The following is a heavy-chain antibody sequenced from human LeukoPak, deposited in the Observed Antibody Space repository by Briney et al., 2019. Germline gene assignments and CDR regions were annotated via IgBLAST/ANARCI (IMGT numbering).Heavy chain of an antibody. CDR2: ISAYNCNT. CDR1: GYTFTSYG. D-gene: IGHD3-16*02. CDR3: ATEAVMLTFGGVIVGDAFAI. Sequence: ASVKVSCKASGYTFTSYGISGVRQAAGQGLEWMGWISAYNCNTNYAQKLQGRFTMATDTSTSTAYPELRSPRSDVPGVYYCATEAVMLTFGGVIVGDAFAIWGQGTMVTVSS. V-gene: IGHV1-18*01. J-gene: IGHJ3*02.